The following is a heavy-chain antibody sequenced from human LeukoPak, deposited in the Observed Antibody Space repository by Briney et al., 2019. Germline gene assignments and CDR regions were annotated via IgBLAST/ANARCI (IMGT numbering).Heavy chain of an antibody. V-gene: IGHV3-48*01. CDR2: ISSSSSTI. Sequence: PGGSLRLSCAASGFTFSSYSMNWVRQAPGKGLEWVSYISSSSSTIYYADSVKGRFTISRDNAKNSLYLQMNSLRAEDTAVYYCARDYCAFVVVPAAPRYFDYWGQGTLVTVSS. D-gene: IGHD2-2*01. CDR3: ARDYCAFVVVPAAPRYFDY. CDR1: GFTFSSYS. J-gene: IGHJ4*02.